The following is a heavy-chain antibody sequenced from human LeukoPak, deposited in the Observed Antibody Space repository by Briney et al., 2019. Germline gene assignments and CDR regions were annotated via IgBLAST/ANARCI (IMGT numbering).Heavy chain of an antibody. CDR1: GGSISTYY. CDR3: ARETNNWALDY. Sequence: PSETLSLTCTVSGGSISTYYWSWIRQSPGKGLEWIGFIQYSGNTKSNPSLNGRVTISLDMSKNQFSLSLTSVTAADTAVYYCARETNNWALDYWGQGTLVTVSS. V-gene: IGHV4-59*01. J-gene: IGHJ4*02. CDR2: IQYSGNT. D-gene: IGHD1-20*01.